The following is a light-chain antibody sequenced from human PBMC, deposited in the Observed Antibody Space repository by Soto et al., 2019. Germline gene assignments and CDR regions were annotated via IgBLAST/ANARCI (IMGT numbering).Light chain of an antibody. Sequence: DIPMTQSPSTLSASVGDRVTITCRASQSIGTWLAWYQQKPGKAPKLLIYRASNLESGVPSSFSGSGSGTEFSLTISSLQPDDFATYYCQQYNASSTFGQGTKVEIK. CDR2: RAS. CDR1: QSIGTW. J-gene: IGKJ1*01. CDR3: QQYNASST. V-gene: IGKV1-5*03.